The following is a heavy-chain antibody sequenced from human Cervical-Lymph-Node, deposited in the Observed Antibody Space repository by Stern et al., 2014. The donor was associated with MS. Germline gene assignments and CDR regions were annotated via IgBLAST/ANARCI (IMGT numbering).Heavy chain of an antibody. D-gene: IGHD3-10*01. CDR2: GYYSGST. J-gene: IGHJ6*02. CDR1: GGSISTYL. V-gene: IGHV4-59*01. CDR3: ARHPPGAYGEDYYTSAMDV. Sequence: QVQLQESGPGLVTPSETLSLTCTVSGGSISTYLWNWIRQTPGKGLDWIGYGYYSGSTNYNPSLESRVTMSVDTSKNRFSLKLSSVTAADTAVYYCARHPPGAYGEDYYTSAMDVWGQGTTVTVSS.